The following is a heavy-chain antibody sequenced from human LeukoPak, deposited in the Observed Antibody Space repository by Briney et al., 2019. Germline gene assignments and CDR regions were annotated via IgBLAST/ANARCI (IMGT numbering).Heavy chain of an antibody. J-gene: IGHJ6*02. CDR3: ARDYGDYDGNYYYGMDV. CDR2: IYYSGST. CDR1: GGSISSGDYY. D-gene: IGHD4-17*01. Sequence: SQTLSLTRTVSGGSISSGDYYWSWIRQPPGKGLEWIGYIYYSGSTYYNPSLKSRVTISVDTSKNQFSLKLSSVTAADTAVYYCARDYGDYDGNYYYGMDVWGQGTTVTVSS. V-gene: IGHV4-30-4*01.